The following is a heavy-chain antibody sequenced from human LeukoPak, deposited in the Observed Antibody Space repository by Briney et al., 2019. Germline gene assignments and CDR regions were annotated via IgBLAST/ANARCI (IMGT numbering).Heavy chain of an antibody. V-gene: IGHV3-23*01. Sequence: GGSLRLSCAASGFTLSSYAMSWVRQAPGKGLEWVSSISASGGSTNYADSVKGRFTISRDNSKNTLYLQMNSLRAEDTAVYYCAKGYCSGGSCYSSDWFDPWGQGTLVTVSS. CDR1: GFTLSSYA. D-gene: IGHD2-15*01. CDR3: AKGYCSGGSCYSSDWFDP. CDR2: ISASGGST. J-gene: IGHJ5*02.